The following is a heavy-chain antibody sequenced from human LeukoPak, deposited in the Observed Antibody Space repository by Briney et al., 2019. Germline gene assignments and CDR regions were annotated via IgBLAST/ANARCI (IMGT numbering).Heavy chain of an antibody. V-gene: IGHV3-53*01. CDR2: LYSGGTT. Sequence: QSGGSLRLSCAASGFTVSSNYMTWVRQAPGKGLEWVSVLYSGGTTYYADSVKGRFTFSRDNAKNSLSLQMNSLRVEDTAVYYCARDLDGDYGWHFDLWGRGTLVTVSS. J-gene: IGHJ2*01. CDR3: ARDLDGDYGWHFDL. CDR1: GFTVSSNY. D-gene: IGHD4-17*01.